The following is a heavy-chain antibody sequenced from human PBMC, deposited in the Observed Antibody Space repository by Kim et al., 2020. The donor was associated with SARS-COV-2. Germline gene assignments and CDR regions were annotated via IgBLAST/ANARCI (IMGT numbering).Heavy chain of an antibody. CDR3: VGGIPSV. V-gene: IGHV3-7*03. D-gene: IGHD1-26*01. Sequence: GGSLRLSCAASGFTFSSYWMSWVRQAPGKGLEWVANLNQDGRAKFYVDPVKGRFTISRDNAKNSVFLEMNSLRAEDTAVYYLVGGIPSVWGQGNLVTVAS. CDR2: LNQDGRAK. J-gene: IGHJ4*02. CDR1: GFTFSSYW.